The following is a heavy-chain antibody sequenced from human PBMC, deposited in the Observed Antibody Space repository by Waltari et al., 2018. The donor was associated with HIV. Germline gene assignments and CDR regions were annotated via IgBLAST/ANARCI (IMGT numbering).Heavy chain of an antibody. CDR1: GYTFTSYW. D-gene: IGHD2-2*01. J-gene: IGHJ3*02. Sequence: EVQLVQSGAEVKKPGESLTISCKGSGYTFTSYWIGWVRQMPGKGLEWMGIIYPGDSDTTYSPSFQGQVTISAYKSISTAYLQWSSLKASDTAMYYCARQDIVVVPDAFDIWGQGTMVTVSS. CDR2: IYPGDSDT. CDR3: ARQDIVVVPDAFDI. V-gene: IGHV5-51*01.